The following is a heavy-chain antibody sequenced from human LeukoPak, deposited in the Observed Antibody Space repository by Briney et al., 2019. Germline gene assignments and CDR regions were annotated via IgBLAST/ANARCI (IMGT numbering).Heavy chain of an antibody. V-gene: IGHV4-59*08. Sequence: PSETLSLTCTVSGGSVSGYYWSWIRQPPGKELEWIAYIYNSATTNYNPSLKSRVTVSVDTSKNKLSLTLSSVTAADTALYYCARLPTGFPNWFDPWGQGILVIVSS. CDR3: ARLPTGFPNWFDP. D-gene: IGHD4-17*01. J-gene: IGHJ5*02. CDR2: IYNSATT. CDR1: GGSVSGYY.